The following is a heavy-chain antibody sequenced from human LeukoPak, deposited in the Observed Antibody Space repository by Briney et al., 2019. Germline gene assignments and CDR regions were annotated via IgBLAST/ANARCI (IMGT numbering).Heavy chain of an antibody. D-gene: IGHD3-22*01. CDR3: ARHAFDYYDSSGYPFPSFDY. Sequence: GESLKISCKGSGYSFTSYWIGWVRQMPGKGLEWMGIIYPGDSDTRYSPSFQGQVTISADKSISTAYLQWSSLKASGTAMYYCARHAFDYYDSSGYPFPSFDYWGQGTLVTVSS. V-gene: IGHV5-51*01. CDR1: GYSFTSYW. J-gene: IGHJ4*02. CDR2: IYPGDSDT.